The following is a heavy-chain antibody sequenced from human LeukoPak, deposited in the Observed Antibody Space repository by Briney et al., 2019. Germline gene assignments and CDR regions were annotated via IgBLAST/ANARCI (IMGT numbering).Heavy chain of an antibody. CDR2: ISGSGGRT. CDR1: GFTFSSYA. J-gene: IGHJ6*02. V-gene: IGHV3-23*01. Sequence: GGSLRLSCAASGFTFSSYAMSWVRQAPGKGLEWVSAISGSGGRTYYADSVKGRFTISRDNSKNTLYLQMNSLRAEDTAVYYCAKGSCSGGSCYYYYGMDVCGQGTTVTVSS. D-gene: IGHD2-15*01. CDR3: AKGSCSGGSCYYYYGMDV.